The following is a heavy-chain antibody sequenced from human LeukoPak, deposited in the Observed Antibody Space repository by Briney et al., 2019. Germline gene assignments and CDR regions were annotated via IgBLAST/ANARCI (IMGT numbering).Heavy chain of an antibody. J-gene: IGHJ4*02. CDR2: IKRKSDGGTT. CDR1: GLTFSNAW. D-gene: IGHD1-14*01. Sequence: GGSLRLSCAASGLTFSNAWMGWVRQAPGKGREWVGRIKRKSDGGTTDYAAPVKGRFTISRDDSKSTLYLQMNSLKSEDTAVYYCTTELDVRPNHYWGQGTLVTVSS. V-gene: IGHV3-15*01. CDR3: TTELDVRPNHY.